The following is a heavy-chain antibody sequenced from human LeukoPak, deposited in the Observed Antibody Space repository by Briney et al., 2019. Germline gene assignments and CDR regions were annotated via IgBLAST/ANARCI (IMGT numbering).Heavy chain of an antibody. V-gene: IGHV4-34*01. J-gene: IGHJ4*02. CDR1: GGSFSGYY. CDR2: INHSGST. D-gene: IGHD2-2*01. CDR3: ARGSPDIVVVPAAAAPSYYFDC. Sequence: ASETLSLTYAVYGGSFSGYYWSWIRQPPGKGLEWIGEINHSGSTNYNPSLKSRVTISVDTSKNQFSLKLSSVTAADTAVYYCARGSPDIVVVPAAAAPSYYFDCWGQGTLVTVSS.